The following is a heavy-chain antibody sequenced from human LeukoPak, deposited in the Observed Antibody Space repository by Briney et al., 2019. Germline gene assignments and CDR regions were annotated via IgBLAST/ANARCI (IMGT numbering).Heavy chain of an antibody. CDR2: IYYSGST. CDR3: ARARYCSSTSCYGGDFDY. CDR1: GFTFSSYS. V-gene: IGHV4-30-4*08. Sequence: LRLSCAASGFTFSSYSMNWIRQPPGKGLEWIGYIYYSGSTYYNPSLKSRVTISVDTSKNQFSLKLSSVTAADTAVHYCARARYCSSTSCYGGDFDYWGQGTLVTVSS. J-gene: IGHJ4*02. D-gene: IGHD2-2*01.